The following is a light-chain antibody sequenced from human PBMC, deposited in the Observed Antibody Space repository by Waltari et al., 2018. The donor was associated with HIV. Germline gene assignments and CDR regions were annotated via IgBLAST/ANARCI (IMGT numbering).Light chain of an antibody. J-gene: IGLJ1*01. Sequence: QSALTQPASVSGSPGQSITISCTGTSNDGGGYKYVSWYQQHPGKAPKLMIYQVTNRPSGVSNRFSGSKSGNTASLTISGLQAEDEADYYCSSFTISSTLDFGTGTKVTVL. CDR3: SSFTISSTLD. V-gene: IGLV2-14*01. CDR1: SNDGGGYKY. CDR2: QVT.